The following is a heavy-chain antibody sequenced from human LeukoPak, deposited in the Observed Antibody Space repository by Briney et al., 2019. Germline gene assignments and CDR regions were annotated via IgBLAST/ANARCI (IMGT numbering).Heavy chain of an antibody. CDR3: ARRGRRVVAGLDY. D-gene: IGHD2-15*01. J-gene: IGHJ4*02. Sequence: SETLSLTCTVSGGSISSSNYYWGWIRQPPGKGLEWIGEINHSGSTNYNPSLKSRVTISVDTSKNQFSLKLSSATAADTAVYYCARRGRRVVAGLDYWGQGTLVTVSS. V-gene: IGHV4-39*07. CDR2: INHSGST. CDR1: GGSISSSNYY.